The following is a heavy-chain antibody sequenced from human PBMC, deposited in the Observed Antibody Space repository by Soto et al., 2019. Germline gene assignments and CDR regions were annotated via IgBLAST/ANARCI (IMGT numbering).Heavy chain of an antibody. CDR2: IYYSGST. J-gene: IGHJ4*02. CDR3: ARTNYDFWSGYYKGARGYYFDY. D-gene: IGHD3-3*01. Sequence: VQLQESGPGLVKPSQTLSLTCTVSGGSISSGGYYWSWIRQHPGEGLEWIGYIYYSGSTYYNPSLKSRVTISVDTSKNQFSLKLSSVTAADTAVYYCARTNYDFWSGYYKGARGYYFDYWGQGTLVTVSS. CDR1: GGSISSGGYY. V-gene: IGHV4-31*03.